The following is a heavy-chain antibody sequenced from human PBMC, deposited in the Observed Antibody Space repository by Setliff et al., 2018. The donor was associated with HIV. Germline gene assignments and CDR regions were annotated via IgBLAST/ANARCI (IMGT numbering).Heavy chain of an antibody. Sequence: GGSLRLSCAASGLIFSSYEMNWVRQAPGKGLEWISFIGGHGSIIHYADSVRGRFTISRDDAKNSLYLQMDSLRAEDTAVYYCAAVPWGHSSLIIDHWGQGTPVTVSS. J-gene: IGHJ4*02. CDR1: GLIFSSYE. V-gene: IGHV3-48*03. CDR3: AAVPWGHSSLIIDH. CDR2: IGGHGSII. D-gene: IGHD3-16*01.